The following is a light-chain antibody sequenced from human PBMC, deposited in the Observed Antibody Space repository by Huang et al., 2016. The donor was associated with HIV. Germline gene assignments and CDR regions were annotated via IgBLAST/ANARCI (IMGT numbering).Light chain of an antibody. V-gene: IGKV3-15*01. CDR2: AAS. J-gene: IGKJ2*01. CDR1: QSVSRN. Sequence: EIVMTQSPGTLSVSPGERATLSCRASQSVSRNLAWYQQKPGQAPRLLIFAASSRATGIPARFSGSGSGTEFTLTISSLQSEDFAVYYCQQYNYRPPFTFGQGTKLEIK. CDR3: QQYNYRPPFT.